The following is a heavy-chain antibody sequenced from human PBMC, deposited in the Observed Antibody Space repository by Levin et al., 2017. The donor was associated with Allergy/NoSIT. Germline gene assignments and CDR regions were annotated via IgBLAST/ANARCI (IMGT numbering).Heavy chain of an antibody. V-gene: IGHV3-43D*03. CDR1: GFTFDDYA. CDR3: AKDKLSHTAMATDY. CDR2: VSWDGGSA. J-gene: IGHJ4*02. Sequence: GGSLRLSCAASGFTFDDYAMHWVRQAPGKGLEWVSLVSWDGGSAYYADSVRGRFTISRDNSKNSLYLQMNTLRPDDTALYYCAKDKLSHTAMATDYWGQGTLVTVSS. D-gene: IGHD5-18*01.